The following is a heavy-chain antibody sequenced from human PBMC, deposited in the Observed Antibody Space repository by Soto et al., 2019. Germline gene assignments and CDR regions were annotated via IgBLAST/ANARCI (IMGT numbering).Heavy chain of an antibody. CDR2: IYYSGST. V-gene: IGHV4-31*03. J-gene: IGHJ4*02. Sequence: QVQLQESGPGLVKPSQTLSLTCTVSGGSISSGGYYWSWIRQHPGKGLEWFGYIYYSGSTYYNPSLKRRVTISGYTSKNHFSLKLSSVTAADTDVYSCARYHYGAYFAYWGQGTLVTVIS. CDR1: GGSISSGGYY. CDR3: ARYHYGAYFAY. D-gene: IGHD4-17*01.